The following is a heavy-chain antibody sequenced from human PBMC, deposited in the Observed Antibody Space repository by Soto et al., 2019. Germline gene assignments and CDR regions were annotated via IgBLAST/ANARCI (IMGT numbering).Heavy chain of an antibody. CDR2: IRSKTNSYAT. Sequence: PGGSLRLSCAASGFSFSGSAMHWVRQASGKGLEWVGRIRSKTNSYATAYAVSVEGRFTISRDDSKNMAYLQMNSLKSEDTALYYCTRQANYYEAGGTTTFDHWGQGTLVTVYS. D-gene: IGHD1-1*01. V-gene: IGHV3-73*01. CDR1: GFSFSGSA. CDR3: TRQANYYEAGGTTTFDH. J-gene: IGHJ4*02.